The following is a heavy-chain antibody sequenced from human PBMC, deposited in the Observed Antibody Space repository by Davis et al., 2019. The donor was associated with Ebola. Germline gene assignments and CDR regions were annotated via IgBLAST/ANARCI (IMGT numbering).Heavy chain of an antibody. V-gene: IGHV3-23*01. CDR3: ASLYDFWSGRYDY. D-gene: IGHD3-3*01. Sequence: GGSLRLSCAVSGGSISSSNWWSWVRQAPGKGLEWVSAISGSGGSTYYADSVKGRFTISRDNSKNTLYLQMNSLRAEDTAVYYCASLYDFWSGRYDYWGQGTLVTVSS. CDR1: GGSISSSN. CDR2: ISGSGGST. J-gene: IGHJ4*02.